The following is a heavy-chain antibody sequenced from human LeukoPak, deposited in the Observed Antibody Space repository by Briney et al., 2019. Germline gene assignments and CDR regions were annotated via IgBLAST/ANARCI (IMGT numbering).Heavy chain of an antibody. CDR1: GFTFSSYA. Sequence: GGSLRLSCAASGFTFSSYAMSWVRQAPGKGLEWVSAISGSGGSTYYADSVKGRFTISRDNSKNTLYLRMNSLRAEDTAIYYCTKNQILDDTGSWYAYWGQGTLVTVSS. CDR2: ISGSGGST. V-gene: IGHV3-23*01. J-gene: IGHJ4*02. CDR3: TKNQILDDTGSWYAY. D-gene: IGHD6-13*01.